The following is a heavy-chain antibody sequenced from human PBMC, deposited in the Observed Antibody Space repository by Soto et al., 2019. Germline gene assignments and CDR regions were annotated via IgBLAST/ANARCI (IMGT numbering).Heavy chain of an antibody. D-gene: IGHD5-12*01. CDR2: ISGSGGST. Sequence: LRLSCAASGFSFGSYALSWVRQAPGKGLEWVSTISGSGGSTYYADSVKGRFTISRDNSKNTLYLQMNSLRAEDTAVYYCAKARRLFLYYGMDVWGQGTTVTVSS. CDR3: AKARRLFLYYGMDV. CDR1: GFSFGSYA. J-gene: IGHJ6*02. V-gene: IGHV3-23*01.